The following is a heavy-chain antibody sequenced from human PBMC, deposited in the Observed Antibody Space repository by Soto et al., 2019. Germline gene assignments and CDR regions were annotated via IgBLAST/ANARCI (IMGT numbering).Heavy chain of an antibody. V-gene: IGHV4-39*01. CDR3: ARHSSYYYDSSGYELFDY. D-gene: IGHD3-22*01. J-gene: IGHJ4*02. Sequence: SETLSLTCTVSGGSISSSSYCWSWIRQPPGKGLEWIGSIYYSGSTYYNPSLKSRVTISVDTSKNQFSLKLSSVTAADTAVYYCARHSSYYYDSSGYELFDYWGQGTLVTVSS. CDR2: IYYSGST. CDR1: GGSISSSSYC.